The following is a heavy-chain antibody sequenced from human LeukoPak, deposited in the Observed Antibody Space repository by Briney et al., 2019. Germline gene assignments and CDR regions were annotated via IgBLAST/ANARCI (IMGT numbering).Heavy chain of an antibody. V-gene: IGHV3-11*01. D-gene: IGHD5-12*01. CDR2: ISSSGSTI. Sequence: GSLRLSCAASGFTFSDYYMSWIRQAPGKGLEWVSYISSSGSTIYYADSVKGRFTISRDNAKNSLYLQMNSLRAEDTAVYYCASPYSGYDEPNDAFDIWGQGTMVTVSS. J-gene: IGHJ3*02. CDR3: ASPYSGYDEPNDAFDI. CDR1: GFTFSDYY.